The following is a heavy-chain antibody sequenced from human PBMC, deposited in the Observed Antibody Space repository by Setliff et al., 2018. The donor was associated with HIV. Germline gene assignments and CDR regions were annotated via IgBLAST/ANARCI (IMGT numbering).Heavy chain of an antibody. J-gene: IGHJ4*02. Sequence: SETLSLTCTVSGGSISSGDYSWSWIRQPPGKGLEWIGSIYYTGSTDYNPSLMSRVTISLDTPKNQFSLKLNSVIAADTAVYYCARNRVPSSLWGQGTLVTVSS. CDR3: ARNRVPSSL. CDR1: GGSISSGDYS. D-gene: IGHD3-10*01. CDR2: IYYTGST. V-gene: IGHV4-61*08.